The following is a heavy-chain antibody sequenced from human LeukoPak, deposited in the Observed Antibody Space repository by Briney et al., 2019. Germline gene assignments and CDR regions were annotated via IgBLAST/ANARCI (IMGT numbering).Heavy chain of an antibody. CDR1: GFTFSNAW. Sequence: GGSLRLSCAASGFTFSNAWMSWVRQAPGKGLEWVGRIKSKTDGGTTDYAAPVKGRFTISRDDSKNTLYLQMNSLKTEDTAVYYCNHIVVVTAILDYYYYMDVWGKGTTVTISS. D-gene: IGHD2-21*02. CDR3: NHIVVVTAILDYYYYMDV. V-gene: IGHV3-15*01. J-gene: IGHJ6*03. CDR2: IKSKTDGGTT.